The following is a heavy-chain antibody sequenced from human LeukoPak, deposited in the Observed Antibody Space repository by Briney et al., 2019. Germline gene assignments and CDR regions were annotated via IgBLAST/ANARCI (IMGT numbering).Heavy chain of an antibody. CDR3: ATSGTNYIAAAPVDY. V-gene: IGHV3-64*01. D-gene: IGHD6-13*01. J-gene: IGHJ4*02. CDR2: ISSNGGST. CDR1: GFTFSSYA. Sequence: PGGSLRLSCAASGFTFSSYAMHWVRQAPGKGLEYVSAISSNGGSTYYANSVKGRFTISRDNSKNTLYLQMGSLRAEDMAVYYCATSGTNYIAAAPVDYWGQGTLVTVSS.